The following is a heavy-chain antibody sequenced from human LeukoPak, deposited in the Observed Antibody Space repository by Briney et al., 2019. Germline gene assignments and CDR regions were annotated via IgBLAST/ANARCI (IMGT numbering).Heavy chain of an antibody. CDR2: IYSGSST. V-gene: IGHV3-66*01. J-gene: IGHJ5*02. CDR3: ARDRTGGWFDP. Sequence: PGGSLRLSCAASGFSVSSTYMSWVRQAPGKGLEWVSIIYSGSSTYYAESVKGRFTISRDNSKDTLYLQMNSLRAEDTAVYYCARDRTGGWFDPWGQGTLVTVSS. CDR1: GFSVSSTY. D-gene: IGHD3/OR15-3a*01.